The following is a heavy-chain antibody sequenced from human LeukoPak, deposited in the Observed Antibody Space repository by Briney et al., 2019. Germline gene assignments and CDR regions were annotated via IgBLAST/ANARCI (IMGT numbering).Heavy chain of an antibody. CDR1: GFTFSSYA. CDR2: ISGSGGST. D-gene: IGHD3-3*01. Sequence: GGSLRLSCAASGFTFSSYAMSWVRQAPGRGLEWVSAISGSGGSTYYADSVKGRFTISRDNSKNTLYLQMNSLGAEDTAVYYCAKAEADFWSGYYYQTAWGQGTLVTVSS. J-gene: IGHJ5*02. CDR3: AKAEADFWSGYYYQTA. V-gene: IGHV3-23*01.